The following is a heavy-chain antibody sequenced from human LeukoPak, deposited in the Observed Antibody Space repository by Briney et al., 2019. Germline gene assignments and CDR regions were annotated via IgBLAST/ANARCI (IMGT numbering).Heavy chain of an antibody. Sequence: GGSLRLSCAASGFTFTSYSMNWVRQAPGKGLEWVSSISSSSSYIYYADSVKGRFTISGDNAKNSLYLQMNSLRAEDTAVYYCARGPSKRWLQFGTFDYWGQGTLVTVSS. CDR2: ISSSSSYI. V-gene: IGHV3-21*01. D-gene: IGHD5-24*01. CDR1: GFTFTSYS. J-gene: IGHJ4*02. CDR3: ARGPSKRWLQFGTFDY.